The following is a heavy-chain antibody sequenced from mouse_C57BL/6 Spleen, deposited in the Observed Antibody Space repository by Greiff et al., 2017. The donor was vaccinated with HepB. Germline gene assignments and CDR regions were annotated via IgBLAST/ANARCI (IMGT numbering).Heavy chain of an antibody. J-gene: IGHJ1*03. D-gene: IGHD4-1*01. Sequence: VQLQQSGAELVRPGSSVKLSCKASGYTFTSYWMHWVKQRPIQGLEWIGNIDPSDSETHYNQKFKDKATLTVDKSSSTAYMQLSSLTSEDSAVYYCAVNWDWYFDVWGTGTTVTVSS. CDR2: IDPSDSET. V-gene: IGHV1-52*01. CDR3: AVNWDWYFDV. CDR1: GYTFTSYW.